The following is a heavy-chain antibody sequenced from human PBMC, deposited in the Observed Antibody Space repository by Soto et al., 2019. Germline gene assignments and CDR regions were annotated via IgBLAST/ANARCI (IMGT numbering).Heavy chain of an antibody. Sequence: QVQLVQSGAEVKKPGASVKVSCKASGYTFTSYGISWVRQAPGQGLEWMGWISAYNGNTNYAQKLQGRVTMTTATSTSTAYMELRSLRSDDKAVYYCARVDFSGSGYSGYDPDDYWGQGTLVTVSS. J-gene: IGHJ4*02. CDR3: ARVDFSGSGYSGYDPDDY. CDR2: ISAYNGNT. V-gene: IGHV1-18*01. CDR1: GYTFTSYG. D-gene: IGHD5-12*01.